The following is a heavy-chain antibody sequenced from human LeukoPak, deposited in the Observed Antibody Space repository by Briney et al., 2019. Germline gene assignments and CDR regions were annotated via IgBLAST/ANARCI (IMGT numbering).Heavy chain of an antibody. D-gene: IGHD5-12*01. CDR3: ARERGGYSGYAALDY. J-gene: IGHJ4*02. Sequence: AGGSLRLSCAASGFTFSSYGMHWVRQAPGKGLEWVAVIWYDGSNKYYADSVKGRFTISRDNSKNTLYLQMNSLRAEDTAVYYCARERGGYSGYAALDYWGQGTLVTVSS. V-gene: IGHV3-33*01. CDR1: GFTFSSYG. CDR2: IWYDGSNK.